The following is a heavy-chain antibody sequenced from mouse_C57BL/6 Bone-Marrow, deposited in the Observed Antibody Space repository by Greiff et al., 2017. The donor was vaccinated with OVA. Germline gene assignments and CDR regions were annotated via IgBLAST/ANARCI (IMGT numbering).Heavy chain of an antibody. D-gene: IGHD2-3*01. CDR2: IYPGSGST. V-gene: IGHV1-55*01. CDR3: ARSDGYYPPFAY. Sequence: QVQLQQPGAELVKPGASVKMSCKASGYTFTSYWITWVKQRPGQGLEWIGDIYPGSGSTNYNEKFKSKATLTVDTSSSTAYMQLSSLTSDDSAVYYCARSDGYYPPFAYWGQGTLVTVSA. J-gene: IGHJ3*01. CDR1: GYTFTSYW.